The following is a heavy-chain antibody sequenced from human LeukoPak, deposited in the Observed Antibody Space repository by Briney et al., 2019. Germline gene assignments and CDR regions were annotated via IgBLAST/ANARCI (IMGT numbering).Heavy chain of an antibody. CDR1: GFTFSSYA. V-gene: IGHV3-23*01. Sequence: GGSLRLSCAASGFTFSSYAMSWVRQAPGKGLEWVSAISGSGGSSYYADSVKGRFTISRDNSKNTQYLQMNSLRAEDTAVYYCAILELLWFGPPLPDYWGQGTLVTVSS. J-gene: IGHJ4*02. D-gene: IGHD3-10*01. CDR2: ISGSGGSS. CDR3: AILELLWFGPPLPDY.